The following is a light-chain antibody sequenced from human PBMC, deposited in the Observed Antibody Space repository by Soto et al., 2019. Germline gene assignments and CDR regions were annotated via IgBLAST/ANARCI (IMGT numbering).Light chain of an antibody. J-gene: IGKJ5*01. Sequence: DIQLTQSPSFLSAFVGDRVTITCRASQGIGSHLVWYQQQPGKAPNLLIYAASTLQSGVPSRFSGSVSGKVFTLTISSLQPEDFATYYCQQRDSYPIIFGQGTRLEIK. V-gene: IGKV1-9*01. CDR1: QGIGSH. CDR3: QQRDSYPII. CDR2: AAS.